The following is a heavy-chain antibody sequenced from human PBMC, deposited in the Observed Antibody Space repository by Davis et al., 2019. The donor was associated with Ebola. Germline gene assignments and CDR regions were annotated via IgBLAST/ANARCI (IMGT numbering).Heavy chain of an antibody. CDR1: GFTFSSHG. D-gene: IGHD3-16*01. V-gene: IGHV3-30*18. Sequence: PGGSLRLSCAASGFTFSSHGMHWVRQAPGKGLEWVAVIGDNGRTKFYADSAKGRFTLTRDNFMNTLDLQMNSLRPEDTAVYYCAKEGAWGNWCLDLWGRGTLVTVSS. CDR2: IGDNGRTK. CDR3: AKEGAWGNWCLDL. J-gene: IGHJ2*01.